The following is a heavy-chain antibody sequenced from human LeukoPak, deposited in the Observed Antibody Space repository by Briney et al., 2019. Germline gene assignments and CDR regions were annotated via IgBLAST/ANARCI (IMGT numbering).Heavy chain of an antibody. CDR1: GYTFATYS. Sequence: ASVKVSCKTSGYTFATYSINWVRQAPGQGLEWMGWISGYSGSTNYAQKFQGRVTMTTDTSTTTAYMELRSLKSDDTAVYYCARGHSSGRDYYFDTWGQGTLVTVSS. CDR3: ARGHSSGRDYYFDT. CDR2: ISGYSGST. J-gene: IGHJ4*02. V-gene: IGHV1-18*01. D-gene: IGHD6-19*01.